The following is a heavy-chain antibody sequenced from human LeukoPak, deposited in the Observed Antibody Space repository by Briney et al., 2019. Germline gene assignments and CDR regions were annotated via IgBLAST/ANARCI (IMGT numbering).Heavy chain of an antibody. CDR3: AKAGDECSGGSCMYYFDY. CDR1: GFTFSSYG. CDR2: ISGSGGST. D-gene: IGHD2-15*01. J-gene: IGHJ4*02. V-gene: IGHV3-23*01. Sequence: PGGSLRLSCAVSGFTFSSYGMSWVRQAPGKGLEWVSAISGSGGSTYYADSVKGRFTISRDNSKNTLYLQMNSLRAEDTAVYYCAKAGDECSGGSCMYYFDYWGQGTLVTVSS.